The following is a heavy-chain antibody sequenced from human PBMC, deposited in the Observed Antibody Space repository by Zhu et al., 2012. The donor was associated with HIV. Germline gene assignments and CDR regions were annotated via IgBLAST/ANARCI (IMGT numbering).Heavy chain of an antibody. Sequence: QVQLQESGPRLVKPSETLSLICTVSNYSINRGHYWGWIRQPPGEGLEWIGSVFHSGNTYCNPSLKSRVAISVDTSRNHFSLNLTSMTAADTAIYYCARHRDGYNLPMRPIAFDIWGQGTMVTRLV. CDR3: ARHRDGYNLPMRPIAFDI. V-gene: IGHV4-38-2*02. CDR1: NYSINRGHY. D-gene: IGHD5-24*01. J-gene: IGHJ3*02. CDR2: VFHSGNT.